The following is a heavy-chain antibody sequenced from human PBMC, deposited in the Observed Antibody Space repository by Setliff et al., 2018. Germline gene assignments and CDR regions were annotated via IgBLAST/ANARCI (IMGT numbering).Heavy chain of an antibody. CDR1: GFIFNNSG. V-gene: IGHV3-30*02. J-gene: IGHJ3*01. CDR3: VNDIWDYLNAFDV. CDR2: IRYDGNEK. Sequence: GSLRLSCAMSGFIFNNSGMHWVRQAPCKGLEWVTFIRYDGNEKYYANAVKGRFTVSRDNSKNTLYLQMNSLRTADTAVYYWVNDIWDYLNAFDVWGQGTRVTVSS. D-gene: IGHD1-7*01.